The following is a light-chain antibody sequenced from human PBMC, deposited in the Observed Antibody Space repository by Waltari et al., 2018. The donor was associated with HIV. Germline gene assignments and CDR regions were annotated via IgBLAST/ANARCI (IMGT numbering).Light chain of an antibody. CDR1: QSVSSY. V-gene: IGKV3-11*01. J-gene: IGKJ2*01. CDR3: QQGSNWPRT. CDR2: DAS. Sequence: EIVLTQSPATLSLSPGERATLSCRASQSVSSYLAWYQQKPGQAPRLPIYDASNRATGIPARFSGSGSGTDFTLTISSLEPEDFAGYYCQQGSNWPRTFGQGTKLEIK.